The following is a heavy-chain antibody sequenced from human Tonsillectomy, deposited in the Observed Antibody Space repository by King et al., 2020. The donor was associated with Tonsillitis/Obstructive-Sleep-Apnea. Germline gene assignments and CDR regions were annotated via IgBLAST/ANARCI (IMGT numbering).Heavy chain of an antibody. D-gene: IGHD2-2*01. J-gene: IGHJ4*02. CDR3: ARGCSSTSCYLVG. V-gene: IGHV4-34*01. CDR2: INHSVST. Sequence: VQLQQWGAGLLKPSETLSLTCAVYGGSFSGYYWSWIRQPPGKGLEWIGEINHSVSTNYNPSLKSRVTISVDTSKNQFSLKLSSVTAADTAVYYCARGCSSTSCYLVGWGQGTLVTVSS. CDR1: GGSFSGYY.